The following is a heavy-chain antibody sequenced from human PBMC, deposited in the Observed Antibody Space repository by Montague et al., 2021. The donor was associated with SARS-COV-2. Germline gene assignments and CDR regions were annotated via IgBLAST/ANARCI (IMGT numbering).Heavy chain of an antibody. CDR1: GGSLSNYY. J-gene: IGHJ4*02. Sequence: SETLSLTCSISGGSLSNYYWTWIRQPPGGSLEWIGYVIHSGDTSYNPSLRSRVAIALDTSSNHFSLKLTSVTGADTATYFCARGGHCVDNEYHYGVWHSWGQGIRVTVSS. D-gene: IGHD2-2*01. CDR2: VIHSGDT. V-gene: IGHV4-59*12. CDR3: ARGGHCVDNEYHYGVWHS.